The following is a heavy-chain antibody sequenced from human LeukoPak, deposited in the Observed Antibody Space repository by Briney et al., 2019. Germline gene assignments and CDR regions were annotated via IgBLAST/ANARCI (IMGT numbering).Heavy chain of an antibody. J-gene: IGHJ4*02. CDR1: GGTFSSYA. CDR2: IIRILGIA. V-gene: IGHV1-69*04. Sequence: SVKVSCKASGGTFSSYAISWVRQAPGQGLEWMGRIIRILGIANYAQKFQGRVTITADKSTSTAYMELSSLRSEDTAVYYCARELNVEYCSGGSCYLVGLDYWGQGTLVTVSS. D-gene: IGHD2-15*01. CDR3: ARELNVEYCSGGSCYLVGLDY.